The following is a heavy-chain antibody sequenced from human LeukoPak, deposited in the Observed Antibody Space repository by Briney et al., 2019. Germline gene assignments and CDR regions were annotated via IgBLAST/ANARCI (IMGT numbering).Heavy chain of an antibody. CDR1: GFTFDDYA. V-gene: IGHV3-9*01. Sequence: GRSLRLSCAASGFTFDDYAMHWVRQAPGKGLEWVSGISWNSGSIGYADSVKGRFTISRDNAKNSLYLQMNSLRAEDTALYYCAKDFLRFGEFNWFDPWGQGTLVTVSS. J-gene: IGHJ5*02. CDR3: AKDFLRFGEFNWFDP. CDR2: ISWNSGSI. D-gene: IGHD3-10*01.